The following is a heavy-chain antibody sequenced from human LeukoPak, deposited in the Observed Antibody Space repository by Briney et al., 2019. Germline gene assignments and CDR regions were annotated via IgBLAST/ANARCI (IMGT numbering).Heavy chain of an antibody. J-gene: IGHJ4*02. V-gene: IGHV1-2*02. CDR3: ARVPDNYYGSWVPIWIDY. D-gene: IGHD3-10*01. Sequence: ASVKVSRKASGYTFTGYYMHWVRQAPGQGLEWMGWINPNSGGTNYAQKFQGRVTMTRDTSISTAYMELSRLRSDDTAVYYCARVPDNYYGSWVPIWIDYWGQGTLVTVSS. CDR1: GYTFTGYY. CDR2: INPNSGGT.